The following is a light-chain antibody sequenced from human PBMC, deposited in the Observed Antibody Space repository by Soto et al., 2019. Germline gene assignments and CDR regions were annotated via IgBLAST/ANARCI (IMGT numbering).Light chain of an antibody. Sequence: IVITNSPSTLSVNTGERATLSCRASQSVSSNLAWYQQKPGQAPRLLIYGASSRATGIPDRFSGSGSGTDFTLTISRLEPEDFAVYYCQQYGSSPLTFGQRSKVDI. J-gene: IGKJ1*01. V-gene: IGKV3-20*01. CDR3: QQYGSSPLT. CDR1: QSVSSN. CDR2: GAS.